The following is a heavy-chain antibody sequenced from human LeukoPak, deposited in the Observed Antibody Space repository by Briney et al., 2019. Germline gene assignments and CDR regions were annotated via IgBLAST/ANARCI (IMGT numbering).Heavy chain of an antibody. CDR2: INTDGSIT. D-gene: IGHD4-23*01. V-gene: IGHV3-74*01. CDR1: GFTFSDYW. Sequence: PGGSLRLSCAASGFTFSDYWIHWVRQAPGKGLVWVSRINTDGSITNYADSVKGRFSISRDNAKNTLYLQMSSLRAEDTAVYYCVRGNDYGGPHYWGQGTLVTVSS. J-gene: IGHJ4*02. CDR3: VRGNDYGGPHY.